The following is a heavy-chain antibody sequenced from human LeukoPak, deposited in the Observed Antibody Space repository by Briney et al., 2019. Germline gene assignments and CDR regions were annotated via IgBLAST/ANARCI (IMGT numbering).Heavy chain of an antibody. CDR1: GGSINSSNYY. D-gene: IGHD3-16*01. V-gene: IGHV4-39*07. J-gene: IGHJ3*02. Sequence: PSETLSLTCTVSGGSINSSNYYWGCIRQPPGKGLEWIGSIYYSGSTYYNPSLKSRVTISVDTSKNQFSLKLSSVTAADTAVYYCARVRGTGGLWAFDIWGQGTMVTVSS. CDR2: IYYSGST. CDR3: ARVRGTGGLWAFDI.